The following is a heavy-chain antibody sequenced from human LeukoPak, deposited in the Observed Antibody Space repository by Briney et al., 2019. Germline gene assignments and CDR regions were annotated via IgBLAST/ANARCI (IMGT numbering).Heavy chain of an antibody. Sequence: SETLSLTCTLSGGSISQYYWSWIRQPPGKGPESIGYVYRSGNTNYNPSLRSRVTTSVDTSKNHFSLNLTSVTAADTAVYYCARVKDFAYSFFDLWGRGTLVTVSS. CDR3: ARVKDFAYSFFDL. CDR2: VYRSGNT. V-gene: IGHV4-59*01. J-gene: IGHJ2*01. CDR1: GGSISQYY.